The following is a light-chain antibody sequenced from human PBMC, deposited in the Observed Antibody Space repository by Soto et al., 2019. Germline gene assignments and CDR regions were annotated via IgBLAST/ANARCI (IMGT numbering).Light chain of an antibody. CDR2: GAS. Sequence: EIVLTQSPGTLSLSPGERATLSCRASQSVSSSYLAWYQHKPGQAPRLLIYGASSRATGIPDRFGGSGSGTVFPLTISRLAPEDFAVYYCQQSGSSRTFGQGTKVEIK. CDR3: QQSGSSRT. J-gene: IGKJ1*01. CDR1: QSVSSSY. V-gene: IGKV3-20*01.